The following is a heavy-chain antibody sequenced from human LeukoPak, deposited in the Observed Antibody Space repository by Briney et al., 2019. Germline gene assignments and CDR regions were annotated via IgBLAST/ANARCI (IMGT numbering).Heavy chain of an antibody. D-gene: IGHD2-2*01. J-gene: IGHJ6*03. CDR1: GGTFSSYT. Sequence: GSSVKVSCKASGGTFSSYTISLVRQAPGQGLEWMGRIIPILGIANYAQKFQGRVTITADKSTSTAYMELSSLRSEDTAVYYCARVSSTRKYYYYYMDVWGKGTTVTVSS. CDR3: ARVSSTRKYYYYYMDV. CDR2: IIPILGIA. V-gene: IGHV1-69*02.